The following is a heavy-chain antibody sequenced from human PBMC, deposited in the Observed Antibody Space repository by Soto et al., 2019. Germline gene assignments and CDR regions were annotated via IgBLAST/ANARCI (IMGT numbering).Heavy chain of an antibody. Sequence: XVSLLLSCAASGFTFSDYYMSWMRQAPGKGLEWVSYISSSSSYTNYADSVKGRFTISRDNAKNSLYLQMKSLRAEDTAVYYCARIVSGYQLLSGAFDIFGQGTMVTVSS. V-gene: IGHV3-11*06. D-gene: IGHD2-2*01. CDR3: ARIVSGYQLLSGAFDI. J-gene: IGHJ3*02. CDR1: GFTFSDYY. CDR2: ISSSSSYT.